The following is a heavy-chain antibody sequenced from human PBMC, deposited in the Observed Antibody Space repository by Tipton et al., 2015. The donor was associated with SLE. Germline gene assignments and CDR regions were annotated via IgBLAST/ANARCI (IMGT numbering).Heavy chain of an antibody. CDR3: ARGLPGFDY. J-gene: IGHJ4*02. CDR1: GGSFSGYY. CDR2: INHSGST. V-gene: IGHV4-34*01. Sequence: TLSLTCAVYGGSFSGYYWSWIRQPPGKGLEWIGEINHSGSTNYNPSLKSRVTISVDTSKNQFSLKLSSVTAADTAVYYCARGLPGFDYWGPGTLVTVSS.